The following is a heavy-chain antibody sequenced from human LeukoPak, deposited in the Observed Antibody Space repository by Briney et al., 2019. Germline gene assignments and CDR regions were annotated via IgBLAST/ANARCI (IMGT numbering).Heavy chain of an antibody. D-gene: IGHD2-2*02. CDR3: ARGPLLGYCSSTSCYTNWFDP. J-gene: IGHJ5*02. CDR1: GYTFTSYD. V-gene: IGHV1-8*01. Sequence: ASVKVSXKASGYTFTSYDINWVRQATGQGLEWMGWMNPNSGNTGYAQKFQGRVTMTRNTSISTAYMELSSLRSEDTAVYYCARGPLLGYCSSTSCYTNWFDPWGQGTLVTVSS. CDR2: MNPNSGNT.